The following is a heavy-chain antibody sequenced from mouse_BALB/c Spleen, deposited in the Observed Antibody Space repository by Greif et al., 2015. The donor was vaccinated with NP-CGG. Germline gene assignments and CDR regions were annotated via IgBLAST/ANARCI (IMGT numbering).Heavy chain of an antibody. D-gene: IGHD2-4*01. CDR2: ISSGGST. V-gene: IGHV5-6-5*01. CDR3: ARPYYDYGGGFAY. J-gene: IGHJ3*01. CDR1: GFTFSSYA. Sequence: EVQRVESGGGLVKPGGSLKLSCAASGFTFSSYAMSWVRQTPEKRLEWVASISSGGSTYYPDSVKGRFTISRDNARNILYLQMSSLRSEDTAMYYCARPYYDYGGGFAYWGQGTLVTVSA.